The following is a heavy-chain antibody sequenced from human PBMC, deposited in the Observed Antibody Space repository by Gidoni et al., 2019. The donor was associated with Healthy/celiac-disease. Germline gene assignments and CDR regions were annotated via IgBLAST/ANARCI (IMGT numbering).Heavy chain of an antibody. Sequence: EVQLLESGGGLVQPGGSLRLSCAAPGFTFSSYAMSWVRPAPGKGLEWVSAISGSGGSTYYADSVKGRFTISRDNSKNTLYLQMNSLRAEETAGYYCAIIRDFDYWGQGTLVNVSS. V-gene: IGHV3-23*01. CDR1: GFTFSSYA. CDR3: AIIRDFDY. J-gene: IGHJ4*02. CDR2: ISGSGGST.